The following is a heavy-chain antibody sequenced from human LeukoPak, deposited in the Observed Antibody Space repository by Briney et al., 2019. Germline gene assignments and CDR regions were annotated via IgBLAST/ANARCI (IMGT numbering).Heavy chain of an antibody. CDR1: GFTFSSYS. CDR3: ARDLTGATSDAFDI. V-gene: IGHV3-21*01. J-gene: IGHJ3*02. CDR2: ISSSSSYI. D-gene: IGHD1-26*01. Sequence: PGGSLRLSCAASGFTFSSYSMNWVRQAPGKGLEWVSSISSSSSYIYYADSVKGRFTISRDNAKNSLCLQMNSLRAEDTAVYYCARDLTGATSDAFDIWGQGTMVTVSS.